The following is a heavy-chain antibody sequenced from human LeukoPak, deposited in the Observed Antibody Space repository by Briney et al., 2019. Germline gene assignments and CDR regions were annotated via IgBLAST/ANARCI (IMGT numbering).Heavy chain of an antibody. CDR1: GFTFSSYA. Sequence: GGSLRLSCAVSGFTFSSYAMSWVRQAPGKGLEWVSAISGSGGSTYYADSVKGRFTISRDNSKNTLYLQMNSLRAEDTAVYYCAKALGGSYLYYYYYGMDVWGQGTTVTVSS. D-gene: IGHD1-26*01. V-gene: IGHV3-23*01. J-gene: IGHJ6*02. CDR3: AKALGGSYLYYYYYGMDV. CDR2: ISGSGGST.